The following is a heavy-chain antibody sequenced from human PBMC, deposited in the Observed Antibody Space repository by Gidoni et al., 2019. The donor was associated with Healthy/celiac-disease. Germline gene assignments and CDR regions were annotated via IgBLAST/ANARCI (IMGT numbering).Heavy chain of an antibody. D-gene: IGHD6-13*01. CDR3: ARGIAAAPDY. CDR1: GGSISSYY. CDR2: IYYSGST. J-gene: IGHJ4*02. V-gene: IGHV4-59*01. Sequence: QVQLQESGPGLVKPSETLSLTCTVSGGSISSYYWSWIRQPPGKGLEWIGYIYYSGSTNYNPSLKSRVTISVDTSKNQFSLKLSSVTAADTAVYYCARGIAAAPDYWGQGTLVTVSS.